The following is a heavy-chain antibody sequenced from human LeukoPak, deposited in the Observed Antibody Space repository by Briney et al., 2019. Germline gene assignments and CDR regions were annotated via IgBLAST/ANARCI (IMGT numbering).Heavy chain of an antibody. CDR1: GSTFEDYG. CDR2: INTDGNTR. CDR3: VRDMGYYDKV. D-gene: IGHD3-22*01. J-gene: IGHJ4*02. Sequence: PGGSLRLSCAASGSTFEDYGLSWGRQAPGKGLVWFSRINTDGNTRDYADSVKGRFTTSRDNAKNTLYLQRNSLRAEDTAVYYCVRDMGYYDKVWGQGTLVTVSS. V-gene: IGHV3-74*01.